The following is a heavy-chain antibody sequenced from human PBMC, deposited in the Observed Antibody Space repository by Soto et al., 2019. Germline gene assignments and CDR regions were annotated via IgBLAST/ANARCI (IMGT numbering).Heavy chain of an antibody. D-gene: IGHD1-1*01. J-gene: IGHJ5*02. CDR3: VRDGTKTLRDWFDP. CDR1: GASISGYY. CDR2: IYATGTT. Sequence: QVQLQESGPGLVKPSETLSLTCTVSGASISGYYWSWIRKSAGKGLGWIGRIYATGTTDYNPSLKSRVMMSVDTSKKQFSLKLRSVTAADTGVYYCVRDGTKTLRDWFDPWGQGISVTVSS. V-gene: IGHV4-4*07.